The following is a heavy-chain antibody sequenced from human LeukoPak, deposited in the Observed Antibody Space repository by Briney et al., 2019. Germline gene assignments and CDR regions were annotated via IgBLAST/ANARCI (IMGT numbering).Heavy chain of an antibody. V-gene: IGHV4-39*01. Sequence: PSETLSLTCTVSGGSISSSSYYWGWIRQPPGKGLEWIGSIYYSGSTYYNPSLKSRVTISVDTSKNQFSLKLSSVTAADTAVYYCARLPAGPICSSTRCAFDYWGQGTLVTVSS. J-gene: IGHJ4*02. CDR2: IYYSGST. CDR3: ARLPAGPICSSTRCAFDY. D-gene: IGHD2-2*01. CDR1: GGSISSSSYY.